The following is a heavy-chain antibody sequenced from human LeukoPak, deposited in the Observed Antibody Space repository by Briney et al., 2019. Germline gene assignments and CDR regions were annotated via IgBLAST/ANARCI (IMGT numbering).Heavy chain of an antibody. D-gene: IGHD6-19*01. J-gene: IGHJ3*02. Sequence: GESLKISCKGSGSSFTRYWIGWVRELPGKGLEWMGIIYPGDSDTRYSPSFQGQVTISADKSISTAYLQWSSLKASDTAMYYCARPSGYSSGWYQDAFDIWGQGTIVTVSS. CDR2: IYPGDSDT. V-gene: IGHV5-51*01. CDR1: GSSFTRYW. CDR3: ARPSGYSSGWYQDAFDI.